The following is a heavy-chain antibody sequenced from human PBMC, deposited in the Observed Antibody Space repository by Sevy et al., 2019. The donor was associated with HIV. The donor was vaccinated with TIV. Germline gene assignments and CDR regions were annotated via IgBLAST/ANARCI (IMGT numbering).Heavy chain of an antibody. J-gene: IGHJ6*02. D-gene: IGHD2-21*01. V-gene: IGHV3-30*04. CDR1: GFTFINHA. Sequence: GGSLRLSCAASGFTFINHAMHWVRQAPGKGLEWVTVISYDGSNKYYADSVKGRFTISRDTSKSTVYLQMDSLRAEDTAVYYCARDLNCGYANYYYYGMDVWGQGTTVTVSS. CDR2: ISYDGSNK. CDR3: ARDLNCGYANYYYYGMDV.